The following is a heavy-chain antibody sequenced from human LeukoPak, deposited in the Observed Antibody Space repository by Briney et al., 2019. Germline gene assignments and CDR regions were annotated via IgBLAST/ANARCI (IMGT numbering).Heavy chain of an antibody. Sequence: PSETLSLTCAVYGGSLSGYYWSWIRQPPGKGLEWIGEINHSGNTNYNPSLKSRVTMSVDTSKTHFYLKLSSVTAADTAVYYCARQGSGTSYYYYTFPYWGQGTLVTVSS. CDR1: GGSLSGYY. J-gene: IGHJ4*02. CDR2: INHSGNT. D-gene: IGHD1-26*01. CDR3: ARQGSGTSYYYYTFPY. V-gene: IGHV4-34*01.